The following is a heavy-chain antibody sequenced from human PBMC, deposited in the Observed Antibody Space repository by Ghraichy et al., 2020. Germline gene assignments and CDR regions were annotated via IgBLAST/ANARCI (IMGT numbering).Heavy chain of an antibody. CDR1: GFSFRTFG. CDR3: AKDCGYGDYSDGWDV. Sequence: GGSLRLSCESSGFSFRTFGMHWVRQPPGKGLEWVAVISYEGSTRNHADFARGRFSISRDNPKNTVYLQMNNLRPEDTAVYYCAKDCGYGDYSDGWDVWGQGTTITVSS. V-gene: IGHV3-30*18. D-gene: IGHD4-17*01. J-gene: IGHJ6*02. CDR2: ISYEGSTR.